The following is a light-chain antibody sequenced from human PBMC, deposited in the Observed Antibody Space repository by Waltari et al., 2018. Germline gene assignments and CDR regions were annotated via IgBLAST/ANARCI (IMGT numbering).Light chain of an antibody. CDR2: GRN. V-gene: IGLV3-19*01. CDR1: SLRRTY. Sequence: SSELTQDPAVSVALGQTVRITCQGDSLRRTYASWYQQKSGQAPILVIYGRNNRPSGIPDRFSGSSSGNSASLTLTGAQAEDEADYYCNSRDSSGSHYVFGAGTKVTVL. J-gene: IGLJ1*01. CDR3: NSRDSSGSHYV.